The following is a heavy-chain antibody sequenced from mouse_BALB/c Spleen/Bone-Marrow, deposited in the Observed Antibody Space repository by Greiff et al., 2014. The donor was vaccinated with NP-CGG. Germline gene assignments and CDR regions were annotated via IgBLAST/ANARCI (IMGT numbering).Heavy chain of an antibody. Sequence: DVHLVESGGGLVKPGGSLKLSCAASGFTFSSYALSWVRQSPERRLGWVAEISGGGSYTYYPDTVTGRFTISRDNAKNTLYLEMRSLRSEDTAMYYCARVIGTRCFDVWGAGTTVTVSS. J-gene: IGHJ1*01. CDR1: GFTFSSYA. CDR2: ISGGGSYT. D-gene: IGHD4-1*01. V-gene: IGHV5-9-4*01. CDR3: ARVIGTRCFDV.